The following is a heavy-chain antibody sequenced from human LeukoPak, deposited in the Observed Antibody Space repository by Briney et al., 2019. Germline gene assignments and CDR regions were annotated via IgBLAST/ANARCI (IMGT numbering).Heavy chain of an antibody. V-gene: IGHV1-2*02. CDR3: ARDYGGSWWFGGIDY. J-gene: IGHJ4*02. CDR1: GYTFTGYY. D-gene: IGHD3-10*01. Sequence: ASVKVSCKASGYTFTGYYMHWIRQAPGQGLEWVGWINPKSGGTHYAQKFQGRITMIGDTSISAAYMELSRLTSDDTAVYYWARDYGGSWWFGGIDYWGQGTLVTVSS. CDR2: INPKSGGT.